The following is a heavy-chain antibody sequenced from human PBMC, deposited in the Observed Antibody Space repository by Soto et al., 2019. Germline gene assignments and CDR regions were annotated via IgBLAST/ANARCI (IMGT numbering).Heavy chain of an antibody. Sequence: ASVKVSCKASGYTFTSYGISWVRQAPGQGLEWMGWISAYNGNTNYAQKLQGRVTMTTDTYTSTAYMEMRSRRADDTAVYYCARVVFDTIFGVVIMGNGFDPWGQGTLVTVSS. CDR3: ARVVFDTIFGVVIMGNGFDP. CDR2: ISAYNGNT. CDR1: GYTFTSYG. V-gene: IGHV1-18*04. J-gene: IGHJ5*02. D-gene: IGHD3-3*01.